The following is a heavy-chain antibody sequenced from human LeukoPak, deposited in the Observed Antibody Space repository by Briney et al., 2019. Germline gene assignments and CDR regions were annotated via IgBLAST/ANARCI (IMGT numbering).Heavy chain of an antibody. D-gene: IGHD4-11*01. V-gene: IGHV1-46*01. CDR3: ARDGYSNYYYYYMDV. CDR2: MNPSGGGT. CDR1: GYTFTSYY. J-gene: IGHJ6*03. Sequence: GASVKVSCKASGYTFTSYYMHWVRQAPGQGLEWMGIMNPSGGGTSYAQKFQGRVTMTRDTSTSTVYMELSSLRSEDTAVYYCARDGYSNYYYYYMDVWGKGTTVTVSS.